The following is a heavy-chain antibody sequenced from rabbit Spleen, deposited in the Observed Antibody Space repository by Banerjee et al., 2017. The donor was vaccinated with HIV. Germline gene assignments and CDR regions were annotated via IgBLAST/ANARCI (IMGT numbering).Heavy chain of an antibody. Sequence: QEQLKETGGGLVQPGGSLTLSCTASGFSLSSCWMSWVRQAPGKGLEWIGTISTGGITYYASWVNGRFTISKTSSTTVTLQMTSLTAADTATYFCARDLAGVIGWNFGWWGQGTLVTVS. D-gene: IGHD4-1*01. CDR3: ARDLAGVIGWNFGW. V-gene: IGHV1S45*01. CDR1: GFSLSSCW. CDR2: ISTGGIT. J-gene: IGHJ4*01.